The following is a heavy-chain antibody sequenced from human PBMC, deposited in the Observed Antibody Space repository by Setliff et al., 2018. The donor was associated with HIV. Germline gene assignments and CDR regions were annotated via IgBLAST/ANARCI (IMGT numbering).Heavy chain of an antibody. J-gene: IGHJ4*02. Sequence: TLSLTCSVSGASISSYYWSWIRQPPGKGLEWIGYVDYNGRTDYNPSLKSRVTISMDTSKNQVSLKLRSVAAADTDVYHCARGAYRDGYDYWGQGTLVTVSS. CDR1: GASISSYY. CDR2: VDYNGRT. D-gene: IGHD5-18*01. CDR3: ARGAYRDGYDY. V-gene: IGHV4-59*01.